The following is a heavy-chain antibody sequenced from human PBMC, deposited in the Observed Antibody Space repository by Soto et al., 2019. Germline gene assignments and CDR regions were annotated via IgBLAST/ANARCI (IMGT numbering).Heavy chain of an antibody. J-gene: IGHJ5*02. CDR3: ARGIENCVSVSCRKNWFDP. CDR2: ITPMSGAT. CDR1: GGTFDNYA. Sequence: QVLLVQSGAEVKKPGSSVRVSCKASGGTFDNYAINWVRQAPGQGLEWMGGITPMSGATNYAQRFRGRLTISADKYTSTVYMDLSSLRSEDTAIYYCARGIENCVSVSCRKNWFDPWGQGTLVTVSS. D-gene: IGHD2-2*01. V-gene: IGHV1-69*14.